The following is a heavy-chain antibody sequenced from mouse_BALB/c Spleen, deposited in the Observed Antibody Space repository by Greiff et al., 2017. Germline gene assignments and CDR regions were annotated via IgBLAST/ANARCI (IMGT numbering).Heavy chain of an antibody. D-gene: IGHD2-4*01. V-gene: IGHV3-2*02. Sequence: DVKLQESGPGLVKPSQSLSLTCTVTGYSITSDYAWTWIRQFPGNKLEWMGYISYSGSTSYNPSLKSRISITRDTSKNQFFLQLNSVTTEDTATYYCARGDDYDFWGQGTTLTVSS. CDR2: ISYSGST. CDR1: GYSITSDYA. CDR3: ARGDDYDF. J-gene: IGHJ2*01.